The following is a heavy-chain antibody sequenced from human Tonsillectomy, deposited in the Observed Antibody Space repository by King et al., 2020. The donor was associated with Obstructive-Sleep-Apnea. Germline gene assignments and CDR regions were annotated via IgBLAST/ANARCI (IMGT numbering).Heavy chain of an antibody. CDR1: GFTFSSYA. Sequence: VQLVESGGGLVQPGGSLRLSCAASGFTFSSYAMSWVRQAPGKGLEWVSAISGSGGSTYYADSVKGRFTISRDNSKNTRYLQMNSLRAEDTAVYYCANACSSTSCYDYYYYGMDVWGQGTTVTVSS. CDR2: ISGSGGST. CDR3: ANACSSTSCYDYYYYGMDV. V-gene: IGHV3-23*04. D-gene: IGHD2-2*01. J-gene: IGHJ6*02.